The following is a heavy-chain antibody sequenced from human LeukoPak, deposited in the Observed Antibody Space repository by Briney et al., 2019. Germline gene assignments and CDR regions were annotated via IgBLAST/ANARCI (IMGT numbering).Heavy chain of an antibody. CDR3: AGGYDYGDPNWFDP. Sequence: GASVKVSCKASGYTFTGYYMHWVRQAPGQGLEWMGWINPNSGGTNYAQKFQGRVTMTRDTSISTAYMELSRLRSDDTAVYYCAGGYDYGDPNWFDPWGQGTLVTVSS. CDR2: INPNSGGT. V-gene: IGHV1-2*02. J-gene: IGHJ5*02. CDR1: GYTFTGYY. D-gene: IGHD4-17*01.